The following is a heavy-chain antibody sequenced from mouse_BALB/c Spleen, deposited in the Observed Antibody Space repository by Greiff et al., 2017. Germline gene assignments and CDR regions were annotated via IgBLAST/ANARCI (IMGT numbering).Heavy chain of an antibody. J-gene: IGHJ3*01. D-gene: IGHD2-10*02. Sequence: EVQLQQSGAELVKPGASVKLSCTASGFNIKDTYMHWVKQRPEQGLEWIGRIDPANGNTKYDPKFQGKATITAVTSSNTAYLQLSSLTSEDTAVYYCASGYGNPPFAYWGQGTLVTVSA. CDR1: GFNIKDTY. V-gene: IGHV14-3*02. CDR3: ASGYGNPPFAY. CDR2: IDPANGNT.